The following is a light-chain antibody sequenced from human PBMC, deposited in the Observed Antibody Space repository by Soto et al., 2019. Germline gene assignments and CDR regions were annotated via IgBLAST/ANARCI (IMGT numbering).Light chain of an antibody. Sequence: DIQMTQSPPTLSASVGDRVTITCRASQSISTWLAWYQQRPGKAPKLLIYKASSLESGVPSRFSGSGSGTESTLTIRSLQPDDFATYYCQQYNTHWTGGQGTKL. J-gene: IGKJ1*01. V-gene: IGKV1-5*03. CDR3: QQYNTHWT. CDR2: KAS. CDR1: QSISTW.